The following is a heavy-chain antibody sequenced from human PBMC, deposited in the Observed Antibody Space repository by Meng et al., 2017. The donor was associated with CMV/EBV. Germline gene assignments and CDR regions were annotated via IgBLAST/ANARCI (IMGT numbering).Heavy chain of an antibody. D-gene: IGHD1-7*01. J-gene: IGHJ6*02. Sequence: ASVKVSCKASGYTFTSYGISWVRQAPGQGLEWMGWISAYNGNTNYAQKLQGRVTMTTDTSTSTAYMELSSLRSEDTAVYYCASKLGVNYYYGMDVWGQGTTVTVSS. V-gene: IGHV1-18*01. CDR2: ISAYNGNT. CDR3: ASKLGVNYYYGMDV. CDR1: GYTFTSYG.